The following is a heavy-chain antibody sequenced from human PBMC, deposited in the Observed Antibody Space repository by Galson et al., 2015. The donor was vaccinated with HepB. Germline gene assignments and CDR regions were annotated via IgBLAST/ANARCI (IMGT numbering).Heavy chain of an antibody. CDR3: ARRDGSYYWYFDL. CDR2: IYYSGST. CDR1: GGSISSYY. D-gene: IGHD1-26*01. V-gene: IGHV4-59*08. Sequence: SETLSLTCTVSGGSISSYYWSWIRQPPGKGLEWIGYIYYSGSTNYNPSLKSRVTISVDTSKNQFSLKLSSVTAADTAVYYCARRDGSYYWYFDLWGRGTLVTVSS. J-gene: IGHJ2*01.